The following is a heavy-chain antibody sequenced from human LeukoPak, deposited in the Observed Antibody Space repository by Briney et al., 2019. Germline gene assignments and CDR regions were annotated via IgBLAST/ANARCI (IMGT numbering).Heavy chain of an antibody. CDR1: GGSISSYY. CDR3: AIAAAGIGY. CDR2: IYYSGST. Sequence: SKTLSLTCTVSGGSISSYYWSWIRQPPGKGLEWIGYIYYSGSTNYNPSLKSRVTISVDTSKNQFSLKLSSVTAADTAVYYCAIAAAGIGYWGQGTLVTVSS. J-gene: IGHJ4*02. D-gene: IGHD6-13*01. V-gene: IGHV4-59*01.